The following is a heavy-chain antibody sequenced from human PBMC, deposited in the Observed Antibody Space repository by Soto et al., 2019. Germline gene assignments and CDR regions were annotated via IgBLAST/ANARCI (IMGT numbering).Heavy chain of an antibody. J-gene: IGHJ4*02. V-gene: IGHV1-3*01. Sequence: GASVKVSCKASGYTFTSYAMHWVRQAPGQRLEWMGWINAGNGNTKYSQKFQGRVTITRDTSASTAYMELSSLRSEDTAVYYCARDLGLLGYQLLYYWGQGTLVTVSS. CDR2: INAGNGNT. CDR1: GYTFTSYA. D-gene: IGHD2-2*01. CDR3: ARDLGLLGYQLLYY.